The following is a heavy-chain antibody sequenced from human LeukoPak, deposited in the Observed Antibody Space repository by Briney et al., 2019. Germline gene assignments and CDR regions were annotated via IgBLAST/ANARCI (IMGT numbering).Heavy chain of an antibody. D-gene: IGHD1-26*01. J-gene: IGHJ4*02. V-gene: IGHV4-59*01. Sequence: SETLSLTCTVSXXSISSYYWSWIRQPPXXXXXWIGYIYYSGSTNYNPSLKSRVTISVDTSKNQFSLKLSSVTAADTAVYYCARSSGSYFFDYWGQGTLVTVSS. CDR2: IYYSGST. CDR1: XXSISSYY. CDR3: ARSSGSYFFDY.